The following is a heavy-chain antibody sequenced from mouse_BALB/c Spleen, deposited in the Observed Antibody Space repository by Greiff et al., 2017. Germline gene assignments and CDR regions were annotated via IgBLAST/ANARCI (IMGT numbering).Heavy chain of an antibody. V-gene: IGHV1-5*01. CDR2: IYPGNSDT. CDR1: GYTFTSYW. Sequence: EVQLQQSGTVLARPGASVKMSCKASGYTFTSYWMHWVKQRPGQGLEWIGAIYPGNSDTSYNQKFKGKAKLTAVTSTSTAYMELSSLTNEDSAVYYCTRRYGNTRGYYLDYWGQGTTLTVSS. J-gene: IGHJ2*01. D-gene: IGHD2-10*02. CDR3: TRRYGNTRGYYLDY.